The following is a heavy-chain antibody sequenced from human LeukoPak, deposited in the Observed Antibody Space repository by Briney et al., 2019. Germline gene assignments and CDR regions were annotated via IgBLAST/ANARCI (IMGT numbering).Heavy chain of an antibody. CDR3: ARVGYCSTTSCYWRAFDY. J-gene: IGHJ4*02. CDR2: INAGNGNT. V-gene: IGHV1-3*01. CDR1: GYTFTSYA. D-gene: IGHD2-2*01. Sequence: PWASVKVSCKASGYTFTSYAMHWVRQAPGQRLEWMGWINAGNGNTKYSQKFQGRVTITRDTSASTAYMELNSLRAEDTAVYYCARVGYCSTTSCYWRAFDYWGQGPLVTVSS.